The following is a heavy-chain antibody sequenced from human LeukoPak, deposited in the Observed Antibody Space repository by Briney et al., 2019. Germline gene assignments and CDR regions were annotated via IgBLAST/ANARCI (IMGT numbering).Heavy chain of an antibody. Sequence: ASVKVSCKASGGTFSGYAMNWVRQAPGKGLEWVSAIDSSGGGTYYADSVKGRFTISRDNSRNTLSLQMNSLRTDDTAVYYCAKVTFGGVIADHFDSWGQGTLVTVS. CDR3: AKVTFGGVIADHFDS. V-gene: IGHV3-23*01. J-gene: IGHJ4*02. CDR1: GGTFSGYA. CDR2: IDSSGGGT. D-gene: IGHD3-16*02.